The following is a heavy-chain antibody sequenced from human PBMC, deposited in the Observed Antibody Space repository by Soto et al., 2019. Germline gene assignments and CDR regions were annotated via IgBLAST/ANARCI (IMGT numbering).Heavy chain of an antibody. Sequence: LSLTCAVYGGSFSGYYWSWIRQPPGKGLEWIGEINHSGSTNYNPSLKSRVTISVDTSKNQFSLKLSSVTAADTAVYYCARAWGYGRAIWYYYYGMDVWGQGTTVTVS. CDR1: GGSFSGYY. V-gene: IGHV4-34*01. CDR3: ARAWGYGRAIWYYYYGMDV. D-gene: IGHD3-16*01. J-gene: IGHJ6*02. CDR2: INHSGST.